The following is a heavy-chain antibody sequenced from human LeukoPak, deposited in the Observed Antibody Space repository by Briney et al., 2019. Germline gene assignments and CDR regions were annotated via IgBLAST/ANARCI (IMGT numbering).Heavy chain of an antibody. CDR3: ARRGIADRWFDP. D-gene: IGHD6-13*01. CDR2: IYYSGST. CDR1: GGSISSSSYY. V-gene: IGHV4-39*01. J-gene: IGHJ5*02. Sequence: SETLSLTCTVSGGSISSSSYYWGWIRQPPGKGLEWIVSIYYSGSTYYNPSLKSRVTISVDTSKNQFSLKLSSVTAADTAVYYCARRGIADRWFDPWGQGTLVTVSS.